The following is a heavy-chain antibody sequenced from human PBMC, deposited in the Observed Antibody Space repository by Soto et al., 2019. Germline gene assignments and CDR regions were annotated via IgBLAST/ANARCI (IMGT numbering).Heavy chain of an antibody. D-gene: IGHD1-26*01. CDR3: ARYQSRAWFDP. CDR1: GGSISSYY. V-gene: IGHV4-59*08. Sequence: SQTLSLTCTVSGGSISSYYWSWIRQPPGKGLEWIGYIYYSGSTNYNPSLKSRVTISVDTSKNQFSLKLSSVTAADTAVYYCARYQSRAWFDPGGQGTLVXVS. J-gene: IGHJ5*02. CDR2: IYYSGST.